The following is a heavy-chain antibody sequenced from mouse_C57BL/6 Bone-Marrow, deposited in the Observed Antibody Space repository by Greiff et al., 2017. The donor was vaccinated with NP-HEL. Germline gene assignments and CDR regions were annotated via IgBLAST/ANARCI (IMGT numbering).Heavy chain of an antibody. Sequence: VQLKESGPGLVKPSQSLSLTCSVTGYSITSGYYWNWIRQFPGNKLEWMGYISYDGSNNYNPSLKNRISITRDTSKNQFFLKLNSVTTEDTATYYCARVRYDYDDDYFDYWGQGTTLTVSS. D-gene: IGHD2-4*01. V-gene: IGHV3-6*01. J-gene: IGHJ2*01. CDR1: GYSITSGYY. CDR3: ARVRYDYDDDYFDY. CDR2: ISYDGSN.